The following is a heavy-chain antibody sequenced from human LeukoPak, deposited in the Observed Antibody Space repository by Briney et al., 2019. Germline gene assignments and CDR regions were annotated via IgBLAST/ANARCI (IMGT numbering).Heavy chain of an antibody. CDR2: IAVGSGNT. J-gene: IGHJ4*02. Sequence: RASVKVSCKTSGFSFTTSAMQWVRQPRGQRLEWIGWIAVGSGNTNYAQKFQERVTITRDLSTNTAYMELSGLRSEDTAVYYCAARFGSLLRDYWGQGTLVTVSS. CDR3: AARFGSLLRDY. CDR1: GFSFTTSA. V-gene: IGHV1-58*02. D-gene: IGHD3-10*01.